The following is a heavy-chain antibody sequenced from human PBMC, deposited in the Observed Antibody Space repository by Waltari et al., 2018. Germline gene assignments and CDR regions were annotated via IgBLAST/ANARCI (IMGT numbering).Heavy chain of an antibody. CDR1: GFTFNGYW. Sequence: EVLLVESGGGLVQPGGSLRLSCAASGFTFNGYWMYWVRQAPGKGLVCVSTISSNGNYGTYADSVSGRFTISRDNAKNTLYLQMNSLTAEDTAVYYCARAFVNIAARGMDAWGQGTAVTVSS. J-gene: IGHJ6*02. CDR2: ISSNGNYG. V-gene: IGHV3-74*01. CDR3: ARAFVNIAARGMDA. D-gene: IGHD6-13*01.